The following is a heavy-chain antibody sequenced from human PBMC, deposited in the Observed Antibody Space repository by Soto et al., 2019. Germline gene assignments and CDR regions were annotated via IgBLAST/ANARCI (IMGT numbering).Heavy chain of an antibody. CDR3: ARSGGNLSNAFDI. CDR2: INPSGGST. J-gene: IGHJ3*02. CDR1: GYTFTSYY. D-gene: IGHD2-15*01. V-gene: IGHV1-46*01. Sequence: QVQLVQSGAEVKKPGASVKVSCKASGYTFTSYYMHWVRQAPGQGLEWMGIINPSGGSTSYAQKFQGRVXXTXDXXTSTVYMELSSLRSEDTAVYYCARSGGNLSNAFDIWGQGTMVTVSS.